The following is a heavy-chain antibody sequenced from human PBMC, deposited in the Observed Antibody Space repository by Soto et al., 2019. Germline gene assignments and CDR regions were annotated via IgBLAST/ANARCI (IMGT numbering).Heavy chain of an antibody. J-gene: IGHJ5*02. V-gene: IGHV4-38-2*02. CDR3: ASSTPNCSGGSCYSPSNNWFDP. CDR2: IYHGGTT. Sequence: SETLSLTCTVSGYSIISGSYWGFIRQPPGKGPEWIASIYHGGTTFYNPSLKSRVTISVDTSKNQFSLKLSSVTAADTAVYYCASSTPNCSGGSCYSPSNNWFDPWGQGTLVTVSS. CDR1: GYSIISGSY. D-gene: IGHD2-15*01.